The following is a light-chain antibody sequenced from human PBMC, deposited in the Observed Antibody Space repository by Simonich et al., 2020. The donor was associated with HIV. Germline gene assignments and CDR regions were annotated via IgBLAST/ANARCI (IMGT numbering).Light chain of an antibody. CDR1: QSLLHSNGYNY. CDR3: MQSIQLPPLFT. CDR2: LGS. Sequence: DIVMTQSPLSLPVTPGEPASISCRSSQSLLHSNGYNYLDGYLQKPGQSPQLLIYLGSNRASGVPDRFSGSGSGTEFTLKISRVEAEDVGVYYCMQSIQLPPLFTFGPGTKVDIK. J-gene: IGKJ3*01. V-gene: IGKV2-28*01.